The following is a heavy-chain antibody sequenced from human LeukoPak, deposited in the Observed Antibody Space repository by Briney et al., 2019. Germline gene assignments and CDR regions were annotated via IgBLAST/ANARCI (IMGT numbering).Heavy chain of an antibody. CDR1: GFTFSSYW. CDR3: AREYDSSGYYYVEAFDI. J-gene: IGHJ3*02. Sequence: GGSLRLSCAASGFTFSSYWMHWVRQAPGKGLVWVSRINSDGSSTSYADSVKGRFTISRDNAKNTLFLQMNSLRAEDTAVYYCAREYDSSGYYYVEAFDIWGQGTMVTVSS. D-gene: IGHD3-22*01. V-gene: IGHV3-74*01. CDR2: INSDGSST.